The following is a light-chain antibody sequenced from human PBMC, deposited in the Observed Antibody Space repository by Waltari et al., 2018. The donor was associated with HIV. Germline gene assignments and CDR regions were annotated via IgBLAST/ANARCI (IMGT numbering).Light chain of an antibody. CDR3: AAWDDSLSEPYVL. Sequence: QSVLPQPPSASGTPGQRVTISCSGTTSTIGTNSVTWSQQLPGTAPKLLIFNDDQRPSGVPDRFSGSKSGTSASLTISGLQSEDEGDYYCAAWDDSLSEPYVLFGGGTRLTVL. J-gene: IGLJ2*01. CDR1: TSTIGTNS. V-gene: IGLV1-44*01. CDR2: NDD.